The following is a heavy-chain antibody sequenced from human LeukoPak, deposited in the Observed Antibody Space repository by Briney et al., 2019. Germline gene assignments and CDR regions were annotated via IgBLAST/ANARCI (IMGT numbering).Heavy chain of an antibody. D-gene: IGHD3-10*01. CDR3: ARAYYGSGSCGRRGFDY. CDR2: ISAYNGNT. Sequence: GASVKVSCKASGYTFTSYGISWVRQAPGQGLEWMGWISAYNGNTNYAQKLQGRVTMTTDTSTSTAYMELRSLRSDDTAVYYCARAYYGSGSCGRRGFDYWGQGTLVTVSS. V-gene: IGHV1-18*01. CDR1: GYTFTSYG. J-gene: IGHJ4*02.